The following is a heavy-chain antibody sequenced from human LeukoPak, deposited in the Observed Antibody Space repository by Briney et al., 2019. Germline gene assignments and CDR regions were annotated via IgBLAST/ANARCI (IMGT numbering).Heavy chain of an antibody. V-gene: IGHV3-23*01. CDR3: AKVLTVTSLFNVDY. CDR1: GFTFSSSA. D-gene: IGHD4-17*01. CDR2: ISNNGGYT. J-gene: IGHJ4*02. Sequence: PGGSLRLSCAASGFTFSSSAMSWVRQAPGKGLEWVSAISNNGGYTYYADSVQGRFTISRDNSKSTLCLQMNSLRAEDTAVYYCAKVLTVTSLFNVDYWGQGTLVTVSS.